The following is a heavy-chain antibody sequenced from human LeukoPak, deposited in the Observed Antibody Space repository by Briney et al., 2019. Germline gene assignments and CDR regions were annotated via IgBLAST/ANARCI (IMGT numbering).Heavy chain of an antibody. Sequence: SETLSLTCAVYGGSFSGYYWSWIRQPPEKGLEWIGEINHSGSTNYNPSLKSRVTISVDTSKNQFSLKLSSVTAADTAVYYCARGTSYYYYGMDVWGQGTTVTVSS. CDR3: ARGTSYYYYGMDV. CDR1: GGSFSGYY. J-gene: IGHJ6*02. V-gene: IGHV4-34*01. D-gene: IGHD2-2*01. CDR2: INHSGST.